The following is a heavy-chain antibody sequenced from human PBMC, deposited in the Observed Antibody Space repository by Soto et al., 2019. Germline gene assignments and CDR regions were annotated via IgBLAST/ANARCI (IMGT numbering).Heavy chain of an antibody. CDR1: GGTFSSYA. V-gene: IGHV1-69*13. D-gene: IGHD5-18*01. J-gene: IGHJ3*02. Sequence: ASVKVSCKASGGTFSSYAISWVRHAPGQGLEWMGGIIPIFGTANYAQKFQGRVTITADESTSTAYMELSSLRSEDTAVYYCASAVDTAMVTYGAFDIWGQGTMVTVSS. CDR2: IIPIFGTA. CDR3: ASAVDTAMVTYGAFDI.